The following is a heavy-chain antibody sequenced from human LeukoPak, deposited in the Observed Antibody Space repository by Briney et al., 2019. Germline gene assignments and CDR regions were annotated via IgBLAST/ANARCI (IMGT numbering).Heavy chain of an antibody. CDR3: AREVRYPIWRFDP. J-gene: IGHJ5*02. Sequence: ASVKVSCKASGYTFTTYPMNWVRQAPGQGLEWMGWINTNTGNPTYAQGFTGRFVFSLDTSVSTAYLQISSLKAEDTAVYYCAREVRYPIWRFDPWGQGTLITISS. V-gene: IGHV7-4-1*02. CDR2: INTNTGNP. CDR1: GYTFTTYP. D-gene: IGHD3-9*01.